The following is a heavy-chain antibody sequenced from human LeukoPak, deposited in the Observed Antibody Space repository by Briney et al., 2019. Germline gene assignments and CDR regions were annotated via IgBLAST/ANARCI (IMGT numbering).Heavy chain of an antibody. CDR1: GGSISSSSYY. D-gene: IGHD6-19*01. CDR3: SRWYNGWYYFDY. J-gene: IGHJ4*02. V-gene: IGHV4-39*07. Sequence: PSETLSLTCTVSGGSISSSSYYWGWIRQPPGKGLEWIGSIYYSGSTYYNPSLKSRVTISVDTSKNQFSLKLSSVTAADTAVYYCSRWYNGWYYFDYWGQGTLVTVSS. CDR2: IYYSGST.